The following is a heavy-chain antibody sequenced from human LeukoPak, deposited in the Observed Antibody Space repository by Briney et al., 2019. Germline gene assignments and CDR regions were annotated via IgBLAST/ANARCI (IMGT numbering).Heavy chain of an antibody. CDR2: IISSGGVT. J-gene: IGHJ4*02. V-gene: IGHV3-23*01. D-gene: IGHD5-18*01. CDR1: GFTFSSYD. CDR3: AKNAGYSYGLYYFDY. Sequence: GGSLRLSCAASGFTFSSYDMTWVRQAPGKGLEWVSSIISSGGVTYYADSVKGRFTISRDNSKNTVYLQMDSLRAEDSAVYYCAKNAGYSYGLYYFDYWGQGTLVTVSS.